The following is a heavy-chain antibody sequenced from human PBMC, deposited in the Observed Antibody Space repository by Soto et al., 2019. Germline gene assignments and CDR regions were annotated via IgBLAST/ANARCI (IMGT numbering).Heavy chain of an antibody. CDR1: GFSLSTSGVG. J-gene: IGHJ6*02. CDR3: AYLPCSGGSCYWFSFSGMDV. CDR2: IYWDDAK. V-gene: IGHV2-5*02. D-gene: IGHD2-15*01. Sequence: QITLKESGPTLVKPTQTLTLTCTFSGFSLSTSGVGVAWIRRPPGKALEWLALIYWDDAKRYRPSLESRLTITKDTAKNQVVLTLTNMDAVDTATYYCAYLPCSGGSCYWFSFSGMDVWGQGTTVTVSS.